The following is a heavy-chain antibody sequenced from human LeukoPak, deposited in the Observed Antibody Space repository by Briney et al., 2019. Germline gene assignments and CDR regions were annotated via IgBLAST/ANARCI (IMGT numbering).Heavy chain of an antibody. V-gene: IGHV3-30*02. J-gene: IGHJ4*02. CDR3: ERIVESAWGEPGY. CDR2: IRSDGSNK. D-gene: IGHD3-16*01. CDR1: GFSFRSYC. Sequence: PWETLRLSCAGSGFSFRSYCMRWVRQAPGKGLEWIAFIRSDGSNKYYADSVKGLFTTSRNNSKNTLYLQINITRAEDTAFYYCERIVESAWGEPGYWGQGTLFTVSS.